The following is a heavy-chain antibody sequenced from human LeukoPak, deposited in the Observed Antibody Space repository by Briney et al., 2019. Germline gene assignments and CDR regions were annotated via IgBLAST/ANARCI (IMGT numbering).Heavy chain of an antibody. CDR3: ARGSRYCSTTSCSSFDY. V-gene: IGHV4-59*01. Sequence: SETLSLTCTVSRGSISSYYWNWIRQSPRRGLEWIGYMFHSGSPNYNPSLKSRVAISIDTSKNQFSLKLSSVTAADTAVYYWARGSRYCSTTSCSSFDYWGQGTLVTVSS. CDR1: RGSISSYY. D-gene: IGHD2-2*01. J-gene: IGHJ4*02. CDR2: MFHSGSP.